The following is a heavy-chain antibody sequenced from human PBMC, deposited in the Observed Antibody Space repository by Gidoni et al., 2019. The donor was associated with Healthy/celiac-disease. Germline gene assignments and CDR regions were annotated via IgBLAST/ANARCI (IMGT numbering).Heavy chain of an antibody. J-gene: IGHJ2*01. CDR2: ISGSGGST. V-gene: IGHV3-23*01. CDR3: ANIRKDIVVVGRDWYFDL. D-gene: IGHD2-2*01. CDR1: GFTFSSYA. Sequence: EAQLLASVGGLVQPGGSMRLSCAASGFTFSSYAMSWVRHALGKGLEWVAAISGSGGSTYYADSVKGRFTISRDNSKTTLYLQMNSLRAEDTAVYYCANIRKDIVVVGRDWYFDLWGRGTLVTVSS.